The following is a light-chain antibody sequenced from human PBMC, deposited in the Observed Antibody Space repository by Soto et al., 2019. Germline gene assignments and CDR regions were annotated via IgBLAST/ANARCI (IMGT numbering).Light chain of an antibody. V-gene: IGLV1-44*01. CDR2: TND. CDR3: AAWDDSLNGWV. CDR1: SFNIGRNP. J-gene: IGLJ3*02. Sequence: QSVLTQPPSASGTPGQRVTISCSGSSFNIGRNPVNWYQQFPGTAPKLLIYTNDQRPSGVPDRFSGSKSGNSASLAISGLQSEDEADYYCAAWDDSLNGWVFGGGTKLTVL.